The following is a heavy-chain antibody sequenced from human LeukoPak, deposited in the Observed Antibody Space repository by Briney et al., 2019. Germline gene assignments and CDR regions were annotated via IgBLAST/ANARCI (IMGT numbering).Heavy chain of an antibody. J-gene: IGHJ4*02. Sequence: GGSLSLSCVASEFTFSDYAMSGVRQAPGKGLEWVSAIIGSGGSTYYADSVKGRFTISRDNSKNTLYLQMNSLRGDNTAVYYCAKGKDCWGQGTLVTVSS. CDR3: AKGKDC. V-gene: IGHV3-23*01. CDR1: EFTFSDYA. CDR2: IIGSGGST.